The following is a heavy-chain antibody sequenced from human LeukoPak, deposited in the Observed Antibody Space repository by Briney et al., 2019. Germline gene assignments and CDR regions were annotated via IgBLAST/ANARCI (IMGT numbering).Heavy chain of an antibody. J-gene: IGHJ4*02. D-gene: IGHD4-17*01. CDR1: GFTFSSYA. V-gene: IGHV3-23*01. Sequence: GGSLRLSCTASGFTFSSYAMSWVRQAPGKGLEWVSAISGSGGSTYYADSVKGRFTISRDNSKNTLYLQMNSLRAEDTAVYYCARDLSGNTVTVDYWGQGTLVTVSS. CDR3: ARDLSGNTVTVDY. CDR2: ISGSGGST.